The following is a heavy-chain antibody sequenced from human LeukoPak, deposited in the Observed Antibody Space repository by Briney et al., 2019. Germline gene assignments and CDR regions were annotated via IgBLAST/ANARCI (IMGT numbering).Heavy chain of an antibody. V-gene: IGHV3-23*01. Sequence: PRGSLRLSCAASGFTFSTFAMTWVRQAPGKGLEWVSSFSFNGESTYYADSAKGRFTISRDNSKNTLYLQMNSLRAEDTAVYYCAKGGYSNGRYYYYYMDVWGEGTTVTVSS. CDR2: FSFNGEST. J-gene: IGHJ6*03. CDR1: GFTFSTFA. CDR3: AKGGYSNGRYYYYYMDV. D-gene: IGHD5-18*01.